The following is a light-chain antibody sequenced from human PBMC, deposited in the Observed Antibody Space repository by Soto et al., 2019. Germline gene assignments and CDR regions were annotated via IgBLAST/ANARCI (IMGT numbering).Light chain of an antibody. Sequence: DIVMTQSPATLSVAPGERVTFSCRASQGVSRKLAGYQHKPGQAPRLLISGASTGATGIPARFSGSGSGTEFTLTISSLQSEDCAIYYWQQYHTWPITFGGGTKVEIK. CDR3: QQYHTWPIT. J-gene: IGKJ4*01. V-gene: IGKV3-15*01. CDR2: GAS. CDR1: QGVSRK.